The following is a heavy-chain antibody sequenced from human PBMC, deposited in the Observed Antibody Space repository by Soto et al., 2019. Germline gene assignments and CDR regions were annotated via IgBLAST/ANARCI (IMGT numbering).Heavy chain of an antibody. V-gene: IGHV3-48*03. CDR2: ISSNDRTI. J-gene: IGHJ4*02. CDR3: ARSPLSLGN. D-gene: IGHD1-26*01. Sequence: PGGSLRLSCAASGFTFSSYEMSWVRQAPGKGLEWVSYISSNDRTIYYADSVEGRFTISRDNAKNALYLHMNRLRAEDTAVYYCARSPLSLGNWGQGTLVTVSS. CDR1: GFTFSSYE.